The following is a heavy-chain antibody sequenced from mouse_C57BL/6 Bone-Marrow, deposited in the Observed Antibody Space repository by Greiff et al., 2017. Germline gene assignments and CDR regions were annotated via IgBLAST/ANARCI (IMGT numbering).Heavy chain of an antibody. V-gene: IGHV1-4*01. J-gene: IGHJ2*01. CDR1: GYTFTSYT. Sequence: VQLQQSGAELARPGASVKMSCKASGYTFTSYTMHWVQQRPGQGLEWIGYINPSSGYTKYNQKFKDKATLTADKSSSTAYMQLSSLTSEDSAVYYCARLVIYYYGSSWGDVDYWGQGTTLTVSS. CDR3: ARLVIYYYGSSWGDVDY. D-gene: IGHD1-1*01. CDR2: INPSSGYT.